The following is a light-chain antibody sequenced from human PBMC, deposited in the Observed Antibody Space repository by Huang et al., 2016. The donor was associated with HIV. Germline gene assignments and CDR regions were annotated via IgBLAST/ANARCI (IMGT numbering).Light chain of an antibody. CDR3: QYYDTSPYT. Sequence: EIVLTQSPGTLSLSPGERATLSCRASQSLSASYLAWYQHRPGQAPRLLIYATSTRATGIPDSFSGSGSGTDFTLTINRLEPEDFAVYYCQYYDTSPYTFGQGTKLQIK. CDR2: ATS. CDR1: QSLSASY. V-gene: IGKV3-20*01. J-gene: IGKJ2*01.